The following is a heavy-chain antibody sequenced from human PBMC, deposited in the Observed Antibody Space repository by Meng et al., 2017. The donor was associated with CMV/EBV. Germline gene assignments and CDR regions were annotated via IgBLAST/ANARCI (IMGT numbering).Heavy chain of an antibody. CDR3: ARDNRRGGVDY. V-gene: IGHV4-30-4*08. CDR1: GGSISSGDYY. J-gene: IGHJ4*02. Sequence: HVPLQESGPGLVKPSQTLSRTCTVSGGSISSGDYYWSWIRQPPGKGLEWIGYIYFSGSTYYNPSLKSRVTISVDTSKNQFSLKLSSVTAADTAVYYCARDNRRGGVDYWGQGTLVTVSS. D-gene: IGHD3-3*01. CDR2: IYFSGST.